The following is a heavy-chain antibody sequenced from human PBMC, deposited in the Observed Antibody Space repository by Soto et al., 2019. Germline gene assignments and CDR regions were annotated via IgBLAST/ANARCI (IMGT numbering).Heavy chain of an antibody. Sequence: EEQLVESGGGLVQPGGSLRLSCAASGFTFSNHVMNWVRQAPGRGLEWVSSIKRDSNTFYAESVKGRFTISRDNAKDSLYLQVNSLRADDTAVYYCVNGDYYVGQGTLVTVSS. D-gene: IGHD4-17*01. J-gene: IGHJ4*02. CDR1: GFTFSNHV. CDR2: IKRDSNT. CDR3: VNGDYY. V-gene: IGHV3-48*01.